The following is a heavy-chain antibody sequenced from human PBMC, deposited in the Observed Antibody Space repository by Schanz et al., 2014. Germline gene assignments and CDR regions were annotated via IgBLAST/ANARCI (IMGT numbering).Heavy chain of an antibody. CDR2: MSWNAGSL. CDR3: AKEKGGHSGYDLVS. Sequence: EVQLVESGGGVVRPGGSLRLSCAASGFGFDDYAMHWVRQAPGKGLEWVSGMSWNAGSLGYGDSVKGRFTISRDNSKNMVFLQMTSLRAEDTAVYYCAKEKGGHSGYDLVSWGQGTLLIVSS. J-gene: IGHJ5*02. CDR1: GFGFDDYA. V-gene: IGHV3-9*01. D-gene: IGHD5-12*01.